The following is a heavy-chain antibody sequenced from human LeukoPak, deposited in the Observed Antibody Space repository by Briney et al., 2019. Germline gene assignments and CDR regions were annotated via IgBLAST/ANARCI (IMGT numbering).Heavy chain of an antibody. J-gene: IGHJ4*02. Sequence: KASETLSLTCTVSGGSIRSYYWSWIRQPPGKGLEWIGYIYYTGSTNYNPTLKSRVTISVDTSKNQFSLKLSSVTAADTAVYYCARSAFYSPFDYWGQGTQVTVSS. CDR1: GGSIRSYY. CDR2: IYYTGST. V-gene: IGHV4-59*08. D-gene: IGHD3-22*01. CDR3: ARSAFYSPFDY.